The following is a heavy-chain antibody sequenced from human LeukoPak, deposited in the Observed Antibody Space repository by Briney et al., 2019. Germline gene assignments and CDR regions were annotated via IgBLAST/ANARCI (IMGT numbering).Heavy chain of an antibody. D-gene: IGHD6-13*01. J-gene: IGHJ4*02. V-gene: IGHV3-30*18. CDR2: ISYDGSNK. CDR3: AKEGWSSSWYDY. CDR1: GFTFSSYG. Sequence: PGGSLRLSCAASGFTFSSYGMHWVRQAPGKGLEWVAVISYDGSNKYYADSVKGRFTISRDNSKNTLYLQMNSLRAEDTAVYYCAKEGWSSSWYDYWGQGTLVTVSS.